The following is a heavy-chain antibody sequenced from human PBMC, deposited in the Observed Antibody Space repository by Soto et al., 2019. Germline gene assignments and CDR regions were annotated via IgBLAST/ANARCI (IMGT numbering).Heavy chain of an antibody. J-gene: IGHJ4*02. CDR3: AKGLLGQQLAFFDY. CDR2: ISGSGSST. D-gene: IGHD6-13*01. V-gene: IGHV3-23*01. Sequence: PGGSLRLSCAASGFSFSSNAMNWVRQAPGKGLEWVSGISGSGSSTYYADSVKGRFTISRDNSKNTLFLHMNSLRAEDTAVYYCAKGLLGQQLAFFDYWGQGTLVTVS. CDR1: GFSFSSNA.